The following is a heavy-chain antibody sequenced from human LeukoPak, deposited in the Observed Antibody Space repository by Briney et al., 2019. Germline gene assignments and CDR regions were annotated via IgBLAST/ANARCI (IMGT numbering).Heavy chain of an antibody. CDR3: ARRSTGGGEYYFDY. CDR2: IYYSGST. Sequence: SETLSLTCTVSGGSISSYYWSWTRQPPGKGLEWIGYIYYSGSTNYNPSLTSRVTISVDTSKNQFSLKLSSVTAADTAVYYCARRSTGGGEYYFDYWGQGTLVTVSS. J-gene: IGHJ4*02. V-gene: IGHV4-59*01. CDR1: GGSISSYY. D-gene: IGHD2-15*01.